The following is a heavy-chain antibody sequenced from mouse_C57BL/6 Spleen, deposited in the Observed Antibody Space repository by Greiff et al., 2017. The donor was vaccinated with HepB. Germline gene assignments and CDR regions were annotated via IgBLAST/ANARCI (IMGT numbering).Heavy chain of an antibody. V-gene: IGHV5-17*01. J-gene: IGHJ4*01. CDR1: GFTFSDYG. D-gene: IGHD1-1*01. CDR3: ARRHYYGSSYYYAMDY. CDR2: ISSGSSTI. Sequence: EVQRVESGGGLVKPGGSLKLSCAASGFTFSDYGMHWVRQAPEKGLEWVAYISSGSSTIYYADKVKGRFTISRDNAKKTLFLQMTSLRSEDTAMYYCARRHYYGSSYYYAMDYWGQGTSVTVSS.